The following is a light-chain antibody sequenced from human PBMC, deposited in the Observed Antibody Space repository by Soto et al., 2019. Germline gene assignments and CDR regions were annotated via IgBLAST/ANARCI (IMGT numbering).Light chain of an antibody. Sequence: QSALTQPASVSGSPGQSITISCTGTSSDVGGYNYVSWYQQHPGKVPKLMIHEVSNRPSGVSNRFSGSKSGNTASLTISGLQAEDEADYYCSSYSGSNSLYVFGTGTQLTVL. V-gene: IGLV2-14*01. CDR2: EVS. CDR3: SSYSGSNSLYV. CDR1: SSDVGGYNY. J-gene: IGLJ1*01.